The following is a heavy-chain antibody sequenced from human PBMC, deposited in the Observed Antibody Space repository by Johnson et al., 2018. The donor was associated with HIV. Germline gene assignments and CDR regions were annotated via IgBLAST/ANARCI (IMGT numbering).Heavy chain of an antibody. J-gene: IGHJ3*02. Sequence: QEQLVESGGGVVQPGRSLRLSCAASGFTFSSYAMHWVRQAPGKGLEWVAVISYDGSNKYYADSVKGRFTISRDNSKNTLYLQMNSLRAEDTAVYYCARESELLGSSDAFDIWGQGTMVTVSS. D-gene: IGHD6-6*01. V-gene: IGHV3-30*04. CDR1: GFTFSSYA. CDR2: ISYDGSNK. CDR3: ARESELLGSSDAFDI.